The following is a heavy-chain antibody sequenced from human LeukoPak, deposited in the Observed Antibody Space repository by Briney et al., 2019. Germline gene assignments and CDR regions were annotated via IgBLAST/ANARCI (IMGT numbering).Heavy chain of an antibody. CDR1: GGSISRSSYY. Sequence: SETLSLTCTVSGGSISRSSYYWSWIRQPAGKGLEWIGRIYTSGSTNYNPSLKSRVTMSVDTSKNQFSLKLSSVTAADTAVYYCAREENILTGYYPPNFDYWGQGTLVTVSS. J-gene: IGHJ4*02. CDR3: AREENILTGYYPPNFDY. V-gene: IGHV4-61*02. D-gene: IGHD3-9*01. CDR2: IYTSGST.